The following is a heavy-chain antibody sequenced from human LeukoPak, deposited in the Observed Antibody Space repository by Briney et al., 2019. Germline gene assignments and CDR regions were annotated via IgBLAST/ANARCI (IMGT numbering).Heavy chain of an antibody. CDR3: ARGGEAARPRGGYYYYYMDV. CDR1: GYTFTGYY. Sequence: GASVKVSCKASGYTFTGYYMHWVRQAPGQGLEWMGWINPNSGGTNYAQKFQGRVTMTRDTSISTAYMELSRLRPDDTAVYYCARGGEAARPRGGYYYYYMDVWGKGTTVTVSS. V-gene: IGHV1-2*02. CDR2: INPNSGGT. D-gene: IGHD6-6*01. J-gene: IGHJ6*03.